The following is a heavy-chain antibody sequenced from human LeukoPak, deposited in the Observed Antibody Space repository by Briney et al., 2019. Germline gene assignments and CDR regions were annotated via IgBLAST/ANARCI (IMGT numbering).Heavy chain of an antibody. Sequence: SETLSLTCTVSGYSISSGYYWSWIRPRPGKGLEWIGYIYYSGSTYYNPSLKSRVTISVDTSKNQFSLKLSSVTAADTAVYYCARAQRGYCSSTSCPPIRSIGAFDIWGQGTMVTVSS. CDR3: ARAQRGYCSSTSCPPIRSIGAFDI. J-gene: IGHJ3*02. CDR2: IYYSGST. CDR1: GYSISSGYY. V-gene: IGHV4-31*03. D-gene: IGHD2-2*01.